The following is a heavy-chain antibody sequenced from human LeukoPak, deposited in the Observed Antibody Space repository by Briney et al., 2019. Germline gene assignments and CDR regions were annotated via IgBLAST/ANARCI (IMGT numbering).Heavy chain of an antibody. CDR3: ARQSYYYDSSGYGYFDY. J-gene: IGHJ4*02. CDR1: GGSFSGYY. CDR2: IYYSGST. Sequence: TSETLSLTCAVYGGSFSGYYWGWIRQPPGKGLEWIGSIYYSGSTYYNPSLKSRVTISVDTSKNQFSLKLSSVTAADTAVYYCARQSYYYDSSGYGYFDYWGQGTLVTVSS. D-gene: IGHD3-22*01. V-gene: IGHV4-39*01.